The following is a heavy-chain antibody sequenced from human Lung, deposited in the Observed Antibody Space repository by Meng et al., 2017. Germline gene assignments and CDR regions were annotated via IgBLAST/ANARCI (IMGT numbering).Heavy chain of an antibody. CDR2: ISGYNGTT. CDR3: ARDRYCSTTSCTGWFDP. Sequence: QVQLVQSGDEVKKPGASVKVFCKASGYTFTSYGISWVRPAPGQGLEWMGWISGYNGTTNYAQKFQGRVTMTTDTSTSTAYMELRSLRSDDTAVYYCARDRYCSTTSCTGWFDPWGQGTLVTVSS. J-gene: IGHJ5*02. V-gene: IGHV1-18*01. CDR1: GYTFTSYG. D-gene: IGHD2-2*01.